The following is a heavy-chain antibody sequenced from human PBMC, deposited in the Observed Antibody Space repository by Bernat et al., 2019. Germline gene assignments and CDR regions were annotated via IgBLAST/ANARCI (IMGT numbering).Heavy chain of an antibody. CDR2: IYYSGCT. V-gene: IGHV4-59*08. CDR1: GGPISSYY. J-gene: IGHJ6*03. D-gene: IGHD2-2*01. CDR3: ARLGYCSSTSGYAVRPPLYYMDV. Sequence: QVQLQESGPGLVKPSETLSLTCTVSGGPISSYYWSWIRQPPGKGPVWIGYIYYSGCTNYNPPLRSRVTISVDTSKHRFSRRLRSVTAADTAVYYCARLGYCSSTSGYAVRPPLYYMDVWGKGTTVTVSS.